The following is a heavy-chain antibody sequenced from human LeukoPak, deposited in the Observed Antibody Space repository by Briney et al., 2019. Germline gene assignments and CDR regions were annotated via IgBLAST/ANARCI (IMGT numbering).Heavy chain of an antibody. V-gene: IGHV3-74*01. D-gene: IGHD5-24*01. J-gene: IGHJ4*02. CDR3: TRVGYIDEGIDY. CDR1: GFTFSTYW. Sequence: GGSLRLSCAASGFTFSTYWMHWVRQAPGKGLVWVSRIISDGSSTNYADSVKGRFTISRDNAKNSLYLQMNSLRAEDTAIYYCTRVGYIDEGIDYWGQGTLVTVSS. CDR2: IISDGSST.